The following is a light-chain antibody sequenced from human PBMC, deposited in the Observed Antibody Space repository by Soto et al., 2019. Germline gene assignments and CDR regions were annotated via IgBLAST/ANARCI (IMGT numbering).Light chain of an antibody. V-gene: IGKV3-11*01. CDR1: QSVSSY. Sequence: EIVLTQSPATLSLSPGERATLSCRASQSVSSYLAWYQQKPGQAPRLLIYDASNRATGIPARFSGSGSGTDFTLTISSLESEDFAVYYCQQRSNWPPLTFGGGTKLEIK. J-gene: IGKJ4*01. CDR3: QQRSNWPPLT. CDR2: DAS.